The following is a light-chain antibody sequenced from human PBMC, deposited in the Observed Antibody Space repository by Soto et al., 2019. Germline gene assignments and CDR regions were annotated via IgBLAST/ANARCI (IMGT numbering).Light chain of an antibody. V-gene: IGKV3-20*01. CDR3: QQYGSSPLT. Sequence: IVMTQSPGTLSLSPGERATLSCRASQSVSSSFLAWYQQKPVQAPRLLISRASSRATGIPDTFSGSGSGTDFTLTINSLEPEDFAVYYCQQYGSSPLTFGGGTKVEIK. J-gene: IGKJ4*01. CDR1: QSVSSSF. CDR2: RAS.